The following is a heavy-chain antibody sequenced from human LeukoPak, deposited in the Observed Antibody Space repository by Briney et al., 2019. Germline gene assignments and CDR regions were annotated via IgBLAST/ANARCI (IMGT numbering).Heavy chain of an antibody. J-gene: IGHJ4*02. D-gene: IGHD6-13*01. CDR3: ARVMGTAAGTIDY. CDR1: GFTFSSYW. CDR2: IKQDGSEK. V-gene: IGHV3-7*01. Sequence: GGSLRLACAASGFTFSSYWMSWVRQAPGKGLEWVANIKQDGSEKYYVDSVKGRFTISRDNAKNSLYLQMNSLRAEDTAVYYCARVMGTAAGTIDYWGQGTLVTVSS.